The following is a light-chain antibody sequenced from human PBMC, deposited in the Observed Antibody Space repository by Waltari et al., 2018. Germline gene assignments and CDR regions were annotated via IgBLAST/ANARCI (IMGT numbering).Light chain of an antibody. CDR1: RSVASY. CDR2: DAS. J-gene: IGKJ3*01. V-gene: IGKV3-11*01. Sequence: VLTQSPATLSLSPGERATLSCRASRSVASYLAWYQQKPGQAPRLLIYDASKRATGIPVRFSGSGSGTDFTLIISSLEPEDSAVYYCQQRSQWATFGPGTKVDIK. CDR3: QQRSQWAT.